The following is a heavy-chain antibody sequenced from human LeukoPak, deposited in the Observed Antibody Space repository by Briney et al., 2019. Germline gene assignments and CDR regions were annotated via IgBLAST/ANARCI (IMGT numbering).Heavy chain of an antibody. CDR3: ATHYDFWSGYYTGWFDP. Sequence: GASVKVSCKASGGTFSSYAISWVRQAPGQGLEWMGGIIPIFGTANYAQKFQGRVTITADESTSTAYMELSSLRSEDTAVYYCATHYDFWSGYYTGWFDPWGQGTLVTVSS. V-gene: IGHV1-69*13. CDR1: GGTFSSYA. CDR2: IIPIFGTA. D-gene: IGHD3-3*01. J-gene: IGHJ5*02.